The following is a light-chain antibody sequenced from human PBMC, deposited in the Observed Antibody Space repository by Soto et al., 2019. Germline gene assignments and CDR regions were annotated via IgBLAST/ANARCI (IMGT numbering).Light chain of an antibody. V-gene: IGKV3-20*01. Sequence: EIVMTQSPPTLYVSPGERATLSCRASQSVSSSYLAWYQQKPGQAPRLLFYGASIRATGIPDRFSGSGSGTDFTLTLTRLQPEDFAVYYCQQYGSSPWTSGQGTKVDIK. CDR1: QSVSSSY. CDR2: GAS. CDR3: QQYGSSPWT. J-gene: IGKJ1*01.